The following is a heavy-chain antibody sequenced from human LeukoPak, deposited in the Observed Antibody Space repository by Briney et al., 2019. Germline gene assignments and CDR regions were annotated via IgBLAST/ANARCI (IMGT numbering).Heavy chain of an antibody. CDR1: GFTFSSYW. CDR2: IKSDGSET. V-gene: IGHV3-74*01. CDR3: ARTSAYYYDSSGYTDY. J-gene: IGHJ4*02. D-gene: IGHD3-22*01. Sequence: GGSLRLSCAASGFTFSSYWMHWVRQAPGKGLMWVSRIKSDGSETSYADSVKGRFTISRDNARNTLYLQMNSLRAEDTAVYYCARTSAYYYDSSGYTDYWGQGTLVTVSS.